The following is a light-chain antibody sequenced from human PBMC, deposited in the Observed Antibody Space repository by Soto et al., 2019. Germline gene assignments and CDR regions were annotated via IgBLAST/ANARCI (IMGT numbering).Light chain of an antibody. Sequence: KNPSPSTPSGSVGGRVIITCLAGQTISQWLAWYQQKPGKVPELLIYAASTLQSGVPSRFSGSGSGTDFTLTISSLQPEDVATYYCQKYNSAPWTFGQGTKVDIK. V-gene: IGKV1-27*01. CDR1: QTISQW. J-gene: IGKJ1*01. CDR2: AAS. CDR3: QKYNSAPWT.